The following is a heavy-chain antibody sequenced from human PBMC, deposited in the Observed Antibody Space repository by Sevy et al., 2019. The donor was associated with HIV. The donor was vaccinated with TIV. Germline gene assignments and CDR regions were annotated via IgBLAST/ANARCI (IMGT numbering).Heavy chain of an antibody. V-gene: IGHV3-23*01. CDR2: SGSGGNT. CDR1: GFTFSSYA. D-gene: IGHD6-13*01. CDR3: AKGTLIGAAGLDAFDI. Sequence: GGSLRLSCAASGFTFSSYAMNWVRQAPGKGLEWVSSGSGGNTYYADSVKGRFTISRDSSKNTVSLQMNSLRAEDSAIYYCAKGTLIGAAGLDAFDISGQGTKVTVSS. J-gene: IGHJ3*02.